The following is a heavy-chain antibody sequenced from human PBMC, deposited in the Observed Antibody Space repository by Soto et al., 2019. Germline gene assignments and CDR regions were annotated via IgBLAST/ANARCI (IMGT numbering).Heavy chain of an antibody. CDR3: ALALGPTTGLDY. D-gene: IGHD1-26*01. J-gene: IGHJ4*02. Sequence: SETLSLTCSVSGASTVSHYHWAWIRQPPGKGLEWMGYIFNSETTFYNPSLTSRLSISMDTSGNHFSLELRSVTAADTAVYYCALALGPTTGLDYWGQGTLVTVSS. CDR2: IFNSETT. V-gene: IGHV4-31*02. CDR1: GASTVSHYH.